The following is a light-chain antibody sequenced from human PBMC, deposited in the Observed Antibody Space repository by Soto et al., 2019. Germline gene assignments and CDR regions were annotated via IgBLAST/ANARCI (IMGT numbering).Light chain of an antibody. CDR1: QSISNY. J-gene: IGKJ3*01. V-gene: IGKV1-27*01. Sequence: IQMTQSPSSLSASVGDRVTITCRASQSISNYLAWYQQKPGKVHKLLIYAASTLQSGFPSRFSGSGSGTDIALTISSLQPEDVATYYCQKYNSALGAFTFGPGTKVDIK. CDR2: AAS. CDR3: QKYNSALGAFT.